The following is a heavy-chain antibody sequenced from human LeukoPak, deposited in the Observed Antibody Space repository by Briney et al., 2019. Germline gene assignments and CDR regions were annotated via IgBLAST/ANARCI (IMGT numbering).Heavy chain of an antibody. Sequence: GASVKVSCKVSGYTLTELSMHWVRQAPGKGLEGMGGFYPEDGETIYAQKFQGRVTMTEDTSTDTAYMELSSLRSEDTAVYYCATASYSSSWYALDYWGQGTLVTVSS. J-gene: IGHJ4*02. CDR3: ATASYSSSWYALDY. D-gene: IGHD6-13*01. CDR2: FYPEDGET. V-gene: IGHV1-24*01. CDR1: GYTLTELS.